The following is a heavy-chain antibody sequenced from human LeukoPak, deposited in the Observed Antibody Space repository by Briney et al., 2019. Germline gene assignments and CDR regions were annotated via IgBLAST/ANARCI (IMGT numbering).Heavy chain of an antibody. CDR2: ISSSSSYI. CDR1: GFTFSSYS. CDR3: ARVVSLSVVTSLFDS. D-gene: IGHD4-23*01. Sequence: GGSLRLSCAASGFTFSSYSMNWVRQAPGKGLEWVSSISSSSSYIYYADSVKGRFTISRDNAKNSLYLQMNSLRAEDTAVYYCARVVSLSVVTSLFDSWGQGTLVTVSS. V-gene: IGHV3-21*01. J-gene: IGHJ4*02.